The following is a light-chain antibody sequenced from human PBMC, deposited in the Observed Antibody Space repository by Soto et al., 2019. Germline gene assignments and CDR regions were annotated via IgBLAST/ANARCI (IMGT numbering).Light chain of an antibody. CDR2: GNS. Sequence: QSVLTQPPSVSGAPGQRVTISCTGSSSNIGAGYDVHWYQQVPGTAPKLLIYGNSNRPSGVPDRFSGSKSGTSASLAITGLQAEDEADYYCQSSDSSLNVFGTGTKVTVL. J-gene: IGLJ1*01. CDR1: SSNIGAGYD. CDR3: QSSDSSLNV. V-gene: IGLV1-40*01.